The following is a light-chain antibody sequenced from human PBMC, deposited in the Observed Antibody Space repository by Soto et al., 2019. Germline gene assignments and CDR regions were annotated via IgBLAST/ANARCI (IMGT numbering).Light chain of an antibody. J-gene: IGLJ2*01. Sequence: SYELTQPPSVSVSPGQTASITCSGDKLGDKYACWYQQKPGQSPVLVIYQDSKRPSGIPERSSGSNSGNTATLTISGTQAMDEADYYCQAWDSSTGVVFGGGTKLTVL. CDR3: QAWDSSTGVV. CDR1: KLGDKY. CDR2: QDS. V-gene: IGLV3-1*01.